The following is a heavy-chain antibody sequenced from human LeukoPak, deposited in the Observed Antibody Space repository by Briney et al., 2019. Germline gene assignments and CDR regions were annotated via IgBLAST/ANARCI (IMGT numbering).Heavy chain of an antibody. CDR3: ARVVFIGVLAATNRWFDYGMDV. J-gene: IGHJ6*02. CDR2: IHYSGQN. Sequence: SETLTLTCTVSGGSISTSYWNWIRQSPGKGLQWIGYIHYSGQNKYNPSLKSRVAISMDTPKSQISLKLTSVTAADTAVYYCARVVFIGVLAATNRWFDYGMDVWGQGTTVTVSS. CDR1: GGSISTSY. V-gene: IGHV4-59*01. D-gene: IGHD2-15*01.